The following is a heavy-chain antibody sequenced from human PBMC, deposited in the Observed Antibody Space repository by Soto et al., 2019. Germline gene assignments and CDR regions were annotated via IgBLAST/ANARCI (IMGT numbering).Heavy chain of an antibody. CDR2: INAGNGDL. J-gene: IGHJ4*02. CDR1: GYTFTDYA. CDR3: EKGRWSVSKANYYLGY. V-gene: IGHV1-3*01. Sequence: GGSVEVSCKASGYTFTDYAIDWVRQAPGQRPEWMGWINAGNGDLKYSQNFQGRVTITRDASATTAYMELRSLTSEDTAVYFCEKGRWSVSKANYYLGYWGQGNLVPGSS. D-gene: IGHD2-15*01.